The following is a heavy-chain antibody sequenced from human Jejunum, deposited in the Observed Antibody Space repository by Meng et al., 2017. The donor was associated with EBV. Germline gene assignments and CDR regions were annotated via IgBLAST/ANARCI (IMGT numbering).Heavy chain of an antibody. J-gene: IGHJ4*02. CDR2: ISAYNGKT. CDR3: ARDGPDYGNYINFDY. D-gene: IGHD4-11*01. V-gene: IGHV1-18*01. CDR1: GYTFTSYG. Sequence: SEVELKKPGASVKVACKPSGYTFTSYGISWVRQAPGQGLEWMAWISAYNGKTNYAQNLQGRVTLTTDTSTTTTYMELRSLRSDDTAVYHCARDGPDYGNYINFDYWGQGTLVTVSS.